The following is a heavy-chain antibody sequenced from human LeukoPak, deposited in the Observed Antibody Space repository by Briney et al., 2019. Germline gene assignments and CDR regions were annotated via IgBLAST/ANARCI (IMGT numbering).Heavy chain of an antibody. CDR2: IHTSGDT. D-gene: IGHD4-17*01. Sequence: TGGSLRLSCAASGFTVSHNYVSWVRQAPGKGLEWVSAIHTSGDTCYADSVKGRFTISRDTSKNTLYLQINSLRVEDTAVYYCIVFGDSNHWGQGTLVTVSS. CDR3: IVFGDSNH. CDR1: GFTVSHNY. V-gene: IGHV3-53*01. J-gene: IGHJ5*02.